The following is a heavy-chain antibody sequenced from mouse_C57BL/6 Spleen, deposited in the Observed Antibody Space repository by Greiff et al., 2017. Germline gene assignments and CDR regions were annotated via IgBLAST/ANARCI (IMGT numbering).Heavy chain of an antibody. CDR3: ARYRGVEGWYFDV. Sequence: VQLQQPGAELVKPGASVKMSCKASGYTFTSYWITWVKQMPGQGLEWIGDIYPGSGSTNYHEKFKSKATLTVDTSSSTAYMQLSSLTSEDSAVYYCARYRGVEGWYFDVWGTGTTVTVSS. CDR1: GYTFTSYW. J-gene: IGHJ1*03. V-gene: IGHV1-55*01. D-gene: IGHD1-1*01. CDR2: IYPGSGST.